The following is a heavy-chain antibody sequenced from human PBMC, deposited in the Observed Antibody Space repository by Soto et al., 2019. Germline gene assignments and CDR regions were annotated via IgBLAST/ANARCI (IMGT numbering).Heavy chain of an antibody. J-gene: IGHJ4*02. CDR2: IGAYNGNA. D-gene: IGHD6-19*01. V-gene: IGHV1-18*01. Sequence: ASVKVSCKASGYTFTTYGISWVRQAPGQGLEWMGWIGAYNGNANYAQNFQGRVTMTTDTSTTTAFMELRSLRSDDTAMYYCARDFISVSGSDYWGQGTQVTVSS. CDR3: ARDFISVSGSDY. CDR1: GYTFTTYG.